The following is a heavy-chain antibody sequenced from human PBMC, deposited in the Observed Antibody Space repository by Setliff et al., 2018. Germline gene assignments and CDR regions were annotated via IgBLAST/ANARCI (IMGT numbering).Heavy chain of an antibody. J-gene: IGHJ4*02. D-gene: IGHD3-22*01. CDR3: ARGLSYYDSSGYYYILFDF. CDR1: GGSFSGYY. CDR2: INHSGST. V-gene: IGHV4-34*01. Sequence: PSETLSLTCAVYGGSFSGYYWSWIRQPPGKGLGWIGEINHSGSTNDNPSLKSRVTMSVDTSKNQFSLKLSSVTAADTAMYYCARGLSYYDSSGYYYILFDFWGQGTLVTVSS.